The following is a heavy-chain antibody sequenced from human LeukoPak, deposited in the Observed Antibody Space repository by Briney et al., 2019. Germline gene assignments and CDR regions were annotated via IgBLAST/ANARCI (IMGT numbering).Heavy chain of an antibody. J-gene: IGHJ4*02. CDR2: IYTSGST. Sequence: SETLSLTCTVSGGSISSGSYYWSWIRQPAGKGLEWIGRIYTSGSTNYNPSLKSRVTISVDTSKNQFSLKLSSVTAADTAVYYCAREISDYYGSGSYYNSFDYWGQGTLVTVSS. CDR1: GGSISSGSYY. CDR3: AREISDYYGSGSYYNSFDY. V-gene: IGHV4-61*02. D-gene: IGHD3-10*01.